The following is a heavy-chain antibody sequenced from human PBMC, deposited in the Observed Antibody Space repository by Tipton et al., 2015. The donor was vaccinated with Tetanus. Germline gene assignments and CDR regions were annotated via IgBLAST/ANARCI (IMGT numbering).Heavy chain of an antibody. CDR2: VYHSGST. V-gene: IGHV4-61*01. CDR1: GGSVSRSSHY. Sequence: TLSLTCTVSGGSVSRSSHYWTWIRQPPGKELEWVGYVYHSGSTNYHPSLKSRLAISADTSKNQFSLNLRSVITADTAVYYCARANNDYPKKGPFDYWGQGILVIVSS. D-gene: IGHD5-12*01. CDR3: ARANNDYPKKGPFDY. J-gene: IGHJ4*02.